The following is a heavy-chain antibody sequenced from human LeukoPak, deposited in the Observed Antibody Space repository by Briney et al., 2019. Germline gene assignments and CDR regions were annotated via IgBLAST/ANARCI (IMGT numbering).Heavy chain of an antibody. D-gene: IGHD3-3*01. J-gene: IGHJ6*03. CDR2: ISASRDIT. Sequence: GGSLRLSCAASGFNYSSYTMNWVRQAPGMGLEWLSYISASRDITYYADSVKGRFTISRDNAKNSLYLQMNSLRAEDTAVYYCVRGSLASGVVVYYYYYLDVWGKGTTVTVSS. CDR3: VRGSLASGVVVYYYYYLDV. V-gene: IGHV3-48*01. CDR1: GFNYSSYT.